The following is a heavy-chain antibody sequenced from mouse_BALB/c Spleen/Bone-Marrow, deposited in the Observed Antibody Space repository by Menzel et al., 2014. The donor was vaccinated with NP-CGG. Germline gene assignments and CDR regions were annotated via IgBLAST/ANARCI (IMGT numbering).Heavy chain of an antibody. J-gene: IGHJ2*01. D-gene: IGHD1-1*01. V-gene: IGHV3-5*02. CDR2: IYYSGTI. Sequence: VQLKQSGPGLVKPSQTVSLTCTVTGISITTGNYRWSWIRQFPGNKLEWIGYIYYSGTITYNPSLTSRTTITRDTPKNQFFLEMNSLTAEDTATYYCARYLGAYFDYWGQGTTLTVSS. CDR1: GISITTGNYR. CDR3: ARYLGAYFDY.